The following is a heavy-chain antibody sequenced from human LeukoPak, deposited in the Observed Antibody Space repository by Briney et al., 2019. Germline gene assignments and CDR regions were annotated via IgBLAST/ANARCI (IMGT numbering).Heavy chain of an antibody. CDR1: GGSISSSSYY. CDR3: ARVITGTTRRFDY. Sequence: SETLSLTCTVSGGSISSSSYYWGWIRQPPGRGLEWIGSIYYSGSTYYNPSLKSRVTISVDTSKNQFSLKLSSVTTADTAVYYCARVITGTTRRFDYWGQGTLVTVSS. V-gene: IGHV4-39*01. CDR2: IYYSGST. D-gene: IGHD1-7*01. J-gene: IGHJ4*02.